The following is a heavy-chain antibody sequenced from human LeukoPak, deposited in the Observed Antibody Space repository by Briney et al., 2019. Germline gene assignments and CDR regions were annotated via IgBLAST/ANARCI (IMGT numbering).Heavy chain of an antibody. J-gene: IGHJ4*02. D-gene: IGHD2-21*02. CDR3: ARTYCGGDCYYSYFDY. CDR1: GYSLTNYW. CDR2: IHPGYSDH. Sequence: GESLKTSLKASGYSLTNYWIGWVRQMPGKGLEWMGIIHPGYSDHKYSPSFEGQVNVSADKSIGTAYLQWSSLKASYTAVYYCARTYCGGDCYYSYFDYWGEGTLVTVSS. V-gene: IGHV5-51*01.